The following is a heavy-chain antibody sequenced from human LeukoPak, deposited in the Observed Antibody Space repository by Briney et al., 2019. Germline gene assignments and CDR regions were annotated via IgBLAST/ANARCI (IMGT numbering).Heavy chain of an antibody. CDR2: ISDDGSNK. J-gene: IGHJ4*02. D-gene: IGHD3-10*01. Sequence: PGGSLRLSCTASGFTFSSYPMHWVRQAPGEGLEWVSVISDDGSNKYYADSVKGRFTISRDISKKTLSLQMKSLRTEDTAVYYCARNIAHGSGTYVLTDLVDQWGQGTLVTVSS. CDR3: ARNIAHGSGTYVLTDLVDQ. CDR1: GFTFSSYP. V-gene: IGHV3-30-3*01.